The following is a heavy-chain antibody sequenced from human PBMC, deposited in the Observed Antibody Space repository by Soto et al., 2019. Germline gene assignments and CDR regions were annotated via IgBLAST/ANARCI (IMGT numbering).Heavy chain of an antibody. CDR3: ARNPPGYDFWSGYTDPNWFDP. V-gene: IGHV3-20*01. D-gene: IGHD3-3*01. CDR2: INWNGGST. CDR1: GFTFDDYG. J-gene: IGHJ5*02. Sequence: GGSLRLSCAASGFTFDDYGMSWVRQAPGKGLEWVSGINWNGGSTGYADSVKGRFTISRDNAKNSLYLQMNSLRAEDTALYHWARNPPGYDFWSGYTDPNWFDPWGQGTLVTVSS.